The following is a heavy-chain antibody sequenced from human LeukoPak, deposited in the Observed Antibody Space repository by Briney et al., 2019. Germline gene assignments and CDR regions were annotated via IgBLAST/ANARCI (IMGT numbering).Heavy chain of an antibody. CDR2: IVVGSGNT. J-gene: IGHJ4*02. CDR3: AADSSGSYCVRADC. D-gene: IGHD1-26*01. V-gene: IGHV1-58*01. Sequence: GASVKVSCKASGFTFTSSAVQWVRQARGQRLEWIGWIVVGSGNTNYAQKLQERVTITRDMSTSTAYMAPSSLRSDDTAVYYCAADSSGSYCVRADCWDQGTLVTVSA. CDR1: GFTFTSSA.